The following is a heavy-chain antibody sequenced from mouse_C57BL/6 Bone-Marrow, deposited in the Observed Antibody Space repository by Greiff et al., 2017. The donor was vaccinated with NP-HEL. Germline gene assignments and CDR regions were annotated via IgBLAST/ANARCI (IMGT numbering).Heavy chain of an antibody. CDR3: ARSGLLPYYFDY. V-gene: IGHV1-69*01. Sequence: QVQLQQPGAELVMPGASVKLSCKASGYTFTSYWMHWVKQRPGQGLEWIGEIDPSDSYTNYNQKFKGKSTLTVDKSSSTAYMQLSSQTSEDSAVYYCARSGLLPYYFDYWGQGTTLTVSS. CDR2: IDPSDSYT. CDR1: GYTFTSYW. J-gene: IGHJ2*01. D-gene: IGHD2-3*01.